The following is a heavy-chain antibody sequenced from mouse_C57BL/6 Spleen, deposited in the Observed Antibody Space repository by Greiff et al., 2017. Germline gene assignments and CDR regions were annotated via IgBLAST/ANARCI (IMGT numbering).Heavy chain of an antibody. D-gene: IGHD2-1*01. CDR2: ISSGGDYI. CDR1: GFTFSSYA. V-gene: IGHV5-9-1*02. Sequence: EVKLMESGEGLVKPGGSLKLSCAASGFTFSSYAMSWVRQTPEKRLEWVAYISSGGDYIYYADTVKGRFTISRDNARNTLYLQMSSLKSEDTAMYYCTRDLPAYAMDYWGQGTSVTVSS. CDR3: TRDLPAYAMDY. J-gene: IGHJ4*01.